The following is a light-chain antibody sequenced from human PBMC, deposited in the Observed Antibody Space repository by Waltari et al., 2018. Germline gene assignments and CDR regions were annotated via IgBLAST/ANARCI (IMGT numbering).Light chain of an antibody. CDR2: DVN. J-gene: IGLJ2*01. CDR3: LSFRGGNTWV. Sequence: QAALTQPPSVSKSLGQAVTISCTGTSNDVGGYNDVSWYQQYPGTAPRLVIYDVNIRPSGVSDRCSGSKSGKTASLTISGLQAEDEADYYCLSFRGGNTWVFGGGTRLTVL. CDR1: SNDVGGYND. V-gene: IGLV2-11*01.